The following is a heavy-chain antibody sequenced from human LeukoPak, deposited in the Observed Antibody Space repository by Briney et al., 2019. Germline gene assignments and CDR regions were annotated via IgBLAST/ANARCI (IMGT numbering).Heavy chain of an antibody. CDR3: ARVYSSWDAKFDH. CDR2: IYYSGST. J-gene: IGHJ4*02. CDR1: GGSISSYY. Sequence: SETLSLTCTVSGGSISSYYWSWIRQPPGKGLEWIGYIYYSGSTNYNPSLKSRVTISVDTSKNQFSLKLSSVTAADTAVYYCARVYSSWDAKFDHWGQGTLVTVSS. V-gene: IGHV4-59*01. D-gene: IGHD6-6*01.